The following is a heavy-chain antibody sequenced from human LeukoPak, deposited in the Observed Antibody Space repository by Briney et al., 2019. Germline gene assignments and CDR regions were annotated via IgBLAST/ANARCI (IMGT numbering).Heavy chain of an antibody. Sequence: GGSLRLSCAASGFTFSSYTMAWVRQAPGKGLEWISDIDHTGDRTYYRDSVKGQFTISRDNSKNTLYLQMNSLRVEDTATYHCAKAGSISWYDHWGQGTLVTVSS. D-gene: IGHD6-13*01. CDR1: GFTFSSYT. J-gene: IGHJ5*02. CDR3: AKAGSISWYDH. CDR2: IDHTGDRT. V-gene: IGHV3-23*01.